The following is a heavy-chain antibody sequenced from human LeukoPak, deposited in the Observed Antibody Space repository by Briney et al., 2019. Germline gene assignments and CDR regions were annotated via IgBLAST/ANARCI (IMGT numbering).Heavy chain of an antibody. J-gene: IGHJ5*02. CDR1: GYTFTSYG. D-gene: IGHD2-2*01. V-gene: IGHV1-18*01. Sequence: ASVKVSCKASGYTFTSYGISWVRQAPGQGLEWMGWISAYNGNTNYAQKLQGRVTMTRDTSTSTVYMELSSLGSEDTAVYYCARGPGYCSSTSCSTYNWFDPWGQGTLVTVSS. CDR3: ARGPGYCSSTSCSTYNWFDP. CDR2: ISAYNGNT.